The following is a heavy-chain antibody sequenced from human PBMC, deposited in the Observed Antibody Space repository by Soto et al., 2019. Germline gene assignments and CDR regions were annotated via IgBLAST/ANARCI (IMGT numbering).Heavy chain of an antibody. Sequence: GGSLRLSCAASGFTFSSYSMNWVRQAPGKGLEWVSSISSSSSYIYYADSVKGRFPISRDNAKNSLYLQMNSLRAEDTAVYYCARDGGHDFSAPGYGMDVWGQGTTVTVSS. CDR2: ISSSSSYI. V-gene: IGHV3-21*01. D-gene: IGHD3-3*01. CDR3: ARDGGHDFSAPGYGMDV. J-gene: IGHJ6*02. CDR1: GFTFSSYS.